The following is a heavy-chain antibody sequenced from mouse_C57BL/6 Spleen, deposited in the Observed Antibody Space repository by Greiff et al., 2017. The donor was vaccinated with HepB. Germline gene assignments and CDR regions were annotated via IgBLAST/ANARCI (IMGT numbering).Heavy chain of an antibody. J-gene: IGHJ2*01. CDR3: ARRGSYYDYYYFDY. Sequence: VQLQQSGPELVKPGASVKISCKASGYAFSSSWMNWVKQRPGKGLEWIGRIYPGDGDTNYNGKFKGKATLTADKSSSTAYMQLSSLTSEDSAVYFCARRGSYYDYYYFDYWGQGTTLTVSS. CDR2: IYPGDGDT. V-gene: IGHV1-82*01. D-gene: IGHD2-4*01. CDR1: GYAFSSSW.